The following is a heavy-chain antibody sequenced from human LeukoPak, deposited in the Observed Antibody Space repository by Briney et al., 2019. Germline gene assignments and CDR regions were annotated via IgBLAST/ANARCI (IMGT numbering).Heavy chain of an antibody. V-gene: IGHV3-9*01. Sequence: GGSLRLSCAASGFTFDDYAMYWVRQGPGKGLEWVAGISWNSGSIGYADSVKGRFTISRDNAKNSLYLQMNSLRPEDTALYHCAKDKGRGGWIYNYYGMDVWGQGTTVTVSS. CDR3: AKDKGRGGWIYNYYGMDV. CDR1: GFTFDDYA. CDR2: ISWNSGSI. J-gene: IGHJ6*02. D-gene: IGHD2-2*03.